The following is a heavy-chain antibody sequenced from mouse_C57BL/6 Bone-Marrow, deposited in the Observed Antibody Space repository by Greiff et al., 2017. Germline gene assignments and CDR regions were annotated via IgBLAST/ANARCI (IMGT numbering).Heavy chain of an antibody. V-gene: IGHV5-4*03. CDR2: ISDGGSYT. Sequence: EVKVVESGGGLVKPGGSLKLSCAASGFTFSSYAMSWVRQTPEKRLEWVATISDGGSYTYYPANVKGRFTISRDNAKNNLYLQMSHLKSEDTAMYYCAKYYYGSSHGYFDVWGTGTTVTVSS. D-gene: IGHD1-1*01. J-gene: IGHJ1*03. CDR1: GFTFSSYA. CDR3: AKYYYGSSHGYFDV.